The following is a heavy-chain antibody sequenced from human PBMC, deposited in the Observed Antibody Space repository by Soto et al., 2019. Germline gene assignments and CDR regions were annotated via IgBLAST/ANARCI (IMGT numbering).Heavy chain of an antibody. CDR2: INPSSGGT. J-gene: IGHJ3*02. CDR1: VYTFTPYY. CDR3: ARERFSSSRWRDAFDI. Sequence: SVKVSWKASVYTFTPYYVHWVRHAPEQGLEWMGWINPSSGGTNYAQKFHGRVTMTRDTSVTTAYMEMSSLTSDDTAVYYCARERFSSSRWRDAFDIWGHGTMVTVSS. D-gene: IGHD6-13*01. V-gene: IGHV1-2*02.